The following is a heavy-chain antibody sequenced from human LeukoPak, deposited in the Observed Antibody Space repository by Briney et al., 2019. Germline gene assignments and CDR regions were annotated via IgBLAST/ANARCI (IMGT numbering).Heavy chain of an antibody. J-gene: IGHJ4*02. CDR2: MSSDGINT. CDR1: GFTFRRSG. V-gene: IGHV3-30*04. CDR3: AKDHAGSGRAFEY. D-gene: IGHD3-10*01. Sequence: PGTSLRLSCAASGFTFRRSGVHWVRQAPGKGLEWVAIMSSDGINTYYADSVKGRFTISRDSSKDILYLQMNSLRADDTAIYYCAKDHAGSGRAFEYWGQGTLVTVSS.